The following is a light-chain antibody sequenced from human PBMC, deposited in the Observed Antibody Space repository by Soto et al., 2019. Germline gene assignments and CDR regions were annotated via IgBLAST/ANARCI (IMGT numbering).Light chain of an antibody. CDR2: GNS. CDR1: SSNIGTGYN. J-gene: IGLJ1*01. CDR3: QSYDSSLSGGV. Sequence: QSVLTQPPSVSGAPGQRVTISCTGSSSNIGTGYNIHWYQQVPGTAPKLLIYGNSNRPSGVPDRFSCSKSGTSASLAITGLQAEDEADYYCQSYDSSLSGGVFGTGTKLTVL. V-gene: IGLV1-40*01.